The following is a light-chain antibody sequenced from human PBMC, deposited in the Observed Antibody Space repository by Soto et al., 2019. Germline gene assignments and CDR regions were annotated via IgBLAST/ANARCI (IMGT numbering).Light chain of an antibody. V-gene: IGLV1-51*01. J-gene: IGLJ2*01. CDR2: DNN. CDR3: GTWDSSLSAVV. CDR1: SSNIGNNY. Sequence: QAVLTQPPSVSAAPGQKVTISCSGSSSNIGNNYVSWYQQLPGTAPKLLIYDNNKRSSGIPDRFSGSKSGTSATLGITGLQTGDEADYYCGTWDSSLSAVVFGGGTKLTVL.